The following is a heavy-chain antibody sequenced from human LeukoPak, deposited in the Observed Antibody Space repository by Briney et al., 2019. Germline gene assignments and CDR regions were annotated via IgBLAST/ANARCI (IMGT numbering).Heavy chain of an antibody. Sequence: PGGSLRLSCAASGFTFCSYSMNWVRQAPGKGLEWVSSISSSSSYIYYADSVKGRFTISRDNAKNSLYLQMNSLRAEDTAVYYCARLYCSGGSCYFFDYWGQGTLATVSS. J-gene: IGHJ4*02. V-gene: IGHV3-21*01. CDR2: ISSSSSYI. D-gene: IGHD2-15*01. CDR1: GFTFCSYS. CDR3: ARLYCSGGSCYFFDY.